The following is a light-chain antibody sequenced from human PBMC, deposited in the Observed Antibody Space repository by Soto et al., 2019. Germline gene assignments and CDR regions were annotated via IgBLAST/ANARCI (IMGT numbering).Light chain of an antibody. J-gene: IGKJ1*01. V-gene: IGKV1-5*01. Sequence: DIQMTQSPSTLSASLGDRGTITCRASHSISTWLAWYQQKPGKAPNLLIYDASTLESGVPSRFSGSGSGTEFTLTISSLQPDDFATYYCQQYNSYWTFGQGTKVDIK. CDR1: HSISTW. CDR3: QQYNSYWT. CDR2: DAS.